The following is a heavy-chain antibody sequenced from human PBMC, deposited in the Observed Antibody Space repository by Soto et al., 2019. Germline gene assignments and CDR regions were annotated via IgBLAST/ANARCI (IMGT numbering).Heavy chain of an antibody. CDR1: GFTFDDYA. Sequence: GGSLILSCAASGFTFDDYAMHWVRQAPGKGLEWVSGISWNSGSIGYADSVKGRFTISRDNAKNSLYLQMNSLRAEDTALYYCAKDRSDDFWSGKLDVWGKGTTVSVSS. CDR2: ISWNSGSI. D-gene: IGHD3-3*01. CDR3: AKDRSDDFWSGKLDV. J-gene: IGHJ6*04. V-gene: IGHV3-9*01.